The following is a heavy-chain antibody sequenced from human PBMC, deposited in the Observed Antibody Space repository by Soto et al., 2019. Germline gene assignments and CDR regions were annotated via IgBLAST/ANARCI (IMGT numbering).Heavy chain of an antibody. J-gene: IGHJ6*02. D-gene: IGHD3-22*01. Sequence: EVQLVESGGGLVKPGGSLRLSCAASGFTFSSYSMNWVRQAPGKGLEWVSSISCSTSYIYYADSVKGRFTISRDNAKNSLYLQMNSLRAEDTAVYYCARVVDYCDPYYYYGMDVWGQGNTVTVSS. CDR1: GFTFSSYS. CDR3: ARVVDYCDPYYYYGMDV. CDR2: ISCSTSYI. V-gene: IGHV3-21*01.